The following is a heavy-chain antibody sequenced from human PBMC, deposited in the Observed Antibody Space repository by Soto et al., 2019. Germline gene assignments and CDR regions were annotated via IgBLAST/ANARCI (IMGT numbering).Heavy chain of an antibody. Sequence: SCAASGFTFSSYEMNWVRQAPGQGLEWVSYISDSGGTVYYADSVKGRFTVSRDNAQNSVYLQMNSLRTEDTAVYYCARDLLHYDFWSGYSAYFYYGMDVWGPGTTVTVSS. J-gene: IGHJ6*02. D-gene: IGHD3-3*01. V-gene: IGHV3-48*03. CDR2: ISDSGGTV. CDR3: ARDLLHYDFWSGYSAYFYYGMDV. CDR1: GFTFSSYE.